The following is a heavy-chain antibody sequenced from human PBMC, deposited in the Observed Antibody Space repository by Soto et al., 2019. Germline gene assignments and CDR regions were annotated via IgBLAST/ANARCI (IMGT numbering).Heavy chain of an antibody. Sequence: GGSLRLSCAASGFTFTNFGMSWVRQGPGKGLEWVSLVSGGGTGTYYADSVKGRFTVSRDNSKNTLYLQLNSLRAEDTAVYYCAKDFYPHSSSWNFDNWGQGTLVTVSS. V-gene: IGHV3-23*01. D-gene: IGHD6-13*01. CDR3: AKDFYPHSSSWNFDN. J-gene: IGHJ4*02. CDR2: VSGGGTGT. CDR1: GFTFTNFG.